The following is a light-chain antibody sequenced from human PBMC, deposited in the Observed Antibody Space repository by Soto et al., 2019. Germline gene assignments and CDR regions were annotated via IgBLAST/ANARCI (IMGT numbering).Light chain of an antibody. CDR3: HQLNNYPIT. Sequence: IQLTQSPSSLSASVVDRFTITFLASHGINNYVALYQQKPGKAPNLLIYGASTLQSGVPSRFSGSGSGTDFTLTISSLLPEDFATYYCHQLNNYPITFGQGTRLEIK. V-gene: IGKV1-9*01. CDR1: HGINNY. CDR2: GAS. J-gene: IGKJ5*01.